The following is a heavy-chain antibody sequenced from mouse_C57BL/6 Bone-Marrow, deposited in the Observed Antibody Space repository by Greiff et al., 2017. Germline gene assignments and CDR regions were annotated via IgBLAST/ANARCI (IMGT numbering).Heavy chain of an antibody. D-gene: IGHD3-3*01. CDR2: ISNGGGST. CDR3: AREGAGIAY. CDR1: GFTFSDYY. J-gene: IGHJ3*01. Sequence: DVELVESGGGLVQPGGSLKLSCAASGFTFSDYYMYWVRQTPEKRLEWVAYISNGGGSTYYPDTVKGRFTISRDNAKNTLYLQMSRLKSEDTAMYYCAREGAGIAYWGQGTLVTVSA. V-gene: IGHV5-12*01.